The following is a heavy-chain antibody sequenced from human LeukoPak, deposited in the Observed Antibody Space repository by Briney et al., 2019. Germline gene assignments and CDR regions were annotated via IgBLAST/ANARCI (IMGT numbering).Heavy chain of an antibody. Sequence: GGSLRLSCAASGFTFSSYSMNWVRQAPGKGLEWVSSIDTSGNYMYYGDSVKGRFTISRDNAKNSLYLQMNSLRAEDTAVYYCAREGIAAAGTRNTGGLDYWGQGTLVTVSS. J-gene: IGHJ4*02. D-gene: IGHD6-13*01. V-gene: IGHV3-21*01. CDR2: IDTSGNYM. CDR3: AREGIAAAGTRNTGGLDY. CDR1: GFTFSSYS.